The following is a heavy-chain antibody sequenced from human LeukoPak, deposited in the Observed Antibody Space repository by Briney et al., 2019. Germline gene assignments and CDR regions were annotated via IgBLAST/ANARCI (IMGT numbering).Heavy chain of an antibody. CDR3: ARANNACGDYVFYYYGMDV. CDR1: GYTFTGYY. D-gene: IGHD4-17*01. CDR2: INPNSGGT. Sequence: ASVKVSCKASGYTFTGYYMHWVRQAPGQGLEWMGWINPNSGGTNYAQKFQGRVTMTRDTSISTAYMELSRLRSDDTAVYYCARANNACGDYVFYYYGMDVWGQGTTVTVSS. V-gene: IGHV1-2*02. J-gene: IGHJ6*02.